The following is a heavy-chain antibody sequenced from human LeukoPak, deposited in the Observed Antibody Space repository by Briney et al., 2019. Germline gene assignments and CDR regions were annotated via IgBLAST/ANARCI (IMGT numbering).Heavy chain of an antibody. J-gene: IGHJ4*02. Sequence: VASVKVSCKVSGYTLTELSMHWVRQAPGKGLEWMGGFDPEDGETIYAQKFQGRVTMTEDTSTDTAYMELSSLRSGDTAVYYCATKGFDWLLFDASTAAFDYWGQGTLVTVSS. CDR1: GYTLTELS. CDR2: FDPEDGET. CDR3: ATKGFDWLLFDASTAAFDY. D-gene: IGHD3-9*01. V-gene: IGHV1-24*01.